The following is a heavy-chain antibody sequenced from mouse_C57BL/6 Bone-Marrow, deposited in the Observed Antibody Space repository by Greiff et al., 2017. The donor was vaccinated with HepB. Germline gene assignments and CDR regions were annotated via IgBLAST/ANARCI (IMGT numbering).Heavy chain of an antibody. Sequence: DVQLVESGGGLVKPGGSLKLSCAASGFTFSSYAMSWVRQTPEKRLEWVATISDGGSYTYYPDNVKGRFTISRDKTKNNLYLQMSHLKSEDTAMYYCARVHSPCYAMDYWGQGTSVTVSS. V-gene: IGHV5-4*01. CDR2: ISDGGSYT. CDR3: ARVHSPCYAMDY. J-gene: IGHJ4*01. CDR1: GFTFSSYA.